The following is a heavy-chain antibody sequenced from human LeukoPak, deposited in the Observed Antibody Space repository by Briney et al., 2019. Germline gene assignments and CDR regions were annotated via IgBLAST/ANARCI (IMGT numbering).Heavy chain of an antibody. CDR1: GGTFSSYA. Sequence: SVKVSCKASGGTFSSYAISWVRQAPGQGLEWMGGIIPIFGTANYAQKFQGRVTITADESRRTAYMELSSLRSEDTAVYYCAMARGLRYFDWLGIDYWGQGTLVTVSS. J-gene: IGHJ4*02. CDR3: AMARGLRYFDWLGIDY. V-gene: IGHV1-69*01. CDR2: IIPIFGTA. D-gene: IGHD3-9*01.